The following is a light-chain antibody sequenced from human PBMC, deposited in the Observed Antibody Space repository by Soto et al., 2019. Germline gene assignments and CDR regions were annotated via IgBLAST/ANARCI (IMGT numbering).Light chain of an antibody. CDR2: GAS. V-gene: IGKV1-5*01. J-gene: IGKJ1*01. CDR1: QSVSIW. CDR3: QQYKNYLT. Sequence: DIQMTQSPSTLSASVGDRVTFTCRASQSVSIWLAWYQQKPGKAPKLLISGASTLESGVPSRFSGSGSGTEFTLTISSLQPEDVATYYCQQYKNYLTFGQGTKVDIK.